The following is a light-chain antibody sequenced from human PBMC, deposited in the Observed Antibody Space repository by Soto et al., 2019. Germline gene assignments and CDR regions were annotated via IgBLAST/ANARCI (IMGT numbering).Light chain of an antibody. Sequence: EIVMTQSPATLSVSPGERATLSCRASQSVNSNLVWYQQKPGQAPRLLIYGASTRSTGIPGRFSGSGYGTEFTHNISRLQAEDFAVYYCQQYNNWLWTFGLGTKVEIK. V-gene: IGKV3-15*01. CDR3: QQYNNWLWT. CDR1: QSVNSN. CDR2: GAS. J-gene: IGKJ1*01.